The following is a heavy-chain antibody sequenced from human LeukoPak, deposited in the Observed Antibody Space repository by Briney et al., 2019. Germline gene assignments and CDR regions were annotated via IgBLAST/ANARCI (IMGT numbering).Heavy chain of an antibody. D-gene: IGHD2-8*01. CDR3: ARDCTNGVCYSDY. CDR2: INPNSGGT. CDR1: GDTFTGYY. Sequence: ASGKVSCKASGDTFTGYYMHWVRQAPGQGLEWMGRINPNSGGTNYAQKFQGRVTMTRDTSISTAYMELSRLRSDDTAVYYCARDCTNGVCYSDYCGQGTLVTVSS. V-gene: IGHV1-2*06. J-gene: IGHJ4*02.